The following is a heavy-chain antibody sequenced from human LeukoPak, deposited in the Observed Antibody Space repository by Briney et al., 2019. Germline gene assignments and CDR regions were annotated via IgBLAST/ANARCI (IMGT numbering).Heavy chain of an antibody. D-gene: IGHD3-22*01. V-gene: IGHV3-30*01. CDR2: ISYDGSNK. J-gene: IGHJ4*02. Sequence: GGSLRLSCAASGFTFSSYAMHWVRQAPGKGLEWVAVISYDGSNKYYADSVKGRFTISRDNSKNTLYLQMNSLRAEDTAVYYCARGQYYDPYCFDYWGQGTLVTVSS. CDR1: GFTFSSYA. CDR3: ARGQYYDPYCFDY.